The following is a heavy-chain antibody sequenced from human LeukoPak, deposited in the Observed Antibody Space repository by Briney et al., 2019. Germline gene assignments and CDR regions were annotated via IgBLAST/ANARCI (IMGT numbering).Heavy chain of an antibody. CDR1: GGFINSGTHY. CDR2: MYTTGSP. D-gene: IGHD3-10*01. J-gene: IGHJ5*02. Sequence: PSETLSLTCTVAGGFINSGTHYGTWIRQPVGKGLEWIGRMYTTGSPQYNPSLKSRATMPIDTSKNQFSLKLSSVSSADTAVYYCARDRGISAARGVPSWVVPWGQRTLVTVSS. CDR3: ARDRGISAARGVPSWVVP. V-gene: IGHV4-61*02.